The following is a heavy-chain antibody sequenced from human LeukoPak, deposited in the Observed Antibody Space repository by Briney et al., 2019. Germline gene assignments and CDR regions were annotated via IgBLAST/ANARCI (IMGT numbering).Heavy chain of an antibody. V-gene: IGHV3-30*02. CDR2: IRYDGSNK. CDR3: AKDYYDSSGLLDY. CDR1: GFTFSSYG. J-gene: IGHJ4*02. D-gene: IGHD3-22*01. Sequence: PGGSLRLSCAASGFTFSSYGMHWVRQAPGKGPEWVAFIRYDGSNKYYADSVKGRFTISRDNSKNTLYLQMNSLRAEDTAVYYCAKDYYDSSGLLDYWGQGTLVTVSS.